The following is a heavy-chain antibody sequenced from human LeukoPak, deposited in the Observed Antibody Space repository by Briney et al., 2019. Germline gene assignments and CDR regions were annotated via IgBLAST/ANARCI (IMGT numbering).Heavy chain of an antibody. D-gene: IGHD6-19*01. Sequence: GGSLRLSCAASGFTFSNAWLSWVRQAPGKGLEWVGRIKSKTDGGTTDYAAPVKGRFTISRDDSKNTLYLQMNSLKTEDTAVYYCTTLAVAGTRFGYWGQGTLVTVSS. V-gene: IGHV3-15*01. CDR2: IKSKTDGGTT. CDR1: GFTFSNAW. J-gene: IGHJ4*02. CDR3: TTLAVAGTRFGY.